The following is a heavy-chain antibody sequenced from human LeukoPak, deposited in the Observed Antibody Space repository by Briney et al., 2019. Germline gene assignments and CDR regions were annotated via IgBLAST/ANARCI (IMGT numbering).Heavy chain of an antibody. V-gene: IGHV3-33*08. CDR2: IWYDGSNK. CDR3: ARDADYGSGSYYDY. D-gene: IGHD3-10*01. CDR1: GFTFSSYG. J-gene: IGHJ4*02. Sequence: GGSLRLSCAVSGFTFSSYGMHWVRQAPGKGLEWVAVIWYDGSNKYYADSVKGRFTISRDNSKNTLYLQMNSLRAEDTAVYYCARDADYGSGSYYDYWGQGTLVTVSS.